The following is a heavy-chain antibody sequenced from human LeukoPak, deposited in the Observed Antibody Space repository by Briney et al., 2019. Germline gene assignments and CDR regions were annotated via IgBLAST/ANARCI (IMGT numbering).Heavy chain of an antibody. CDR3: ARSETIWYYFDH. D-gene: IGHD1-7*01. Sequence: SETLSLTCTVSGASINTHFYYWGWIRQTPGKGLEWIGNMYYRGSTYYNPPLNSRVSMSLDTSKNQFSLRLSSVTAADTAIYFCARSETIWYYFDHWGQGRLVTVSS. J-gene: IGHJ4*02. CDR1: GASINTHFYY. V-gene: IGHV4-39*07. CDR2: MYYRGST.